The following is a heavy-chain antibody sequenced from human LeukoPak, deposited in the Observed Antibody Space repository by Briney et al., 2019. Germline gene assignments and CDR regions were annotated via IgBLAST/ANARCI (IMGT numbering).Heavy chain of an antibody. V-gene: IGHV1-24*01. CDR3: ATGGYSYEY. CDR2: INPEDGET. J-gene: IGHJ4*02. D-gene: IGHD5-18*01. CDR1: GYTLTELS. Sequence: GASVKVSCKVSGYTLTELSMHWVRQAPGKGLEWMGGINPEDGETIYAQKFQGRVTMTGDTSTNTAYMELSSLRSEDTAVYYCATGGYSYEYWGQGTLVTVSS.